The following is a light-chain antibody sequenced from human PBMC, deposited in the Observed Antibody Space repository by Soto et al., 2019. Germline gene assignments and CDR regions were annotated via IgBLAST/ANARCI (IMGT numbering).Light chain of an antibody. CDR2: EGS. Sequence: QSALTQPASVSGSPGQSITISCTGTTSDFGSYNLVSWYQHHPGKAPKLMIYEGSKRPSGVSSRFSGSKSGNAASLTISGLRAEDEADYYCCSYPGSGTPYVFATGTKVTVL. J-gene: IGLJ1*01. CDR3: CSYPGSGTPYV. V-gene: IGLV2-23*01. CDR1: TSDFGSYNL.